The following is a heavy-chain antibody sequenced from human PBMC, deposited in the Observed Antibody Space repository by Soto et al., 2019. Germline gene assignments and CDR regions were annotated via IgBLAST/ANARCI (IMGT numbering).Heavy chain of an antibody. D-gene: IGHD6-19*01. V-gene: IGHV4-39*01. CDR1: GGSISSSSYY. CDR3: ARHLQTRGWYSVQKWFDP. J-gene: IGHJ5*02. Sequence: PSETLSLTCTVSGGSISSSSYYWGWIRQPPGKGLEWIVSIYYSGSTYYNPSLKSRVTISVDTSKNQFSLKLSSVTAADTAVYYCARHLQTRGWYSVQKWFDPWGQGTLFTVSS. CDR2: IYYSGST.